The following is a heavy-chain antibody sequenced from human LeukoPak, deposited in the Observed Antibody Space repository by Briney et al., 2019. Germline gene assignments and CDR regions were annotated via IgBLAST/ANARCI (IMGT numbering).Heavy chain of an antibody. V-gene: IGHV4-34*01. D-gene: IGHD3-16*02. CDR1: GGSFSGYY. CDR3: AREGYDYVWGSYRYTGYMDV. J-gene: IGHJ6*03. CDR2: INHSGST. Sequence: PSETLSLTCAVYGGSFSGYYWSWIRQPPGKGLEWIGEINHSGSTNYNPSLKSRVTISVDTSKNQFSLKLSSVTAADTAVYYCAREGYDYVWGSYRYTGYMDVWGKGTTVTASS.